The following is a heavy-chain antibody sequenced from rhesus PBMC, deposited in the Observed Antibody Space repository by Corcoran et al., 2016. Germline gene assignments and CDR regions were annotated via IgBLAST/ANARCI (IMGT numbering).Heavy chain of an antibody. V-gene: IGHV4-169*02. CDR1: GGSISSSY. CDR3: ASDRYCTGSGCYALDY. D-gene: IGHD2-21*01. CDR2: IYGSGSST. J-gene: IGHJ4*01. Sequence: QLQLQESGPGLVKPSETLSVTCAVSGGSISSSYWSWIRQAPGKGLEWIGYIYGSGSSTNYNPSLKSRVTLSVDTSKNQRALKLGSVTAADTAVYYCASDRYCTGSGCYALDYWGQGVLVTVSS.